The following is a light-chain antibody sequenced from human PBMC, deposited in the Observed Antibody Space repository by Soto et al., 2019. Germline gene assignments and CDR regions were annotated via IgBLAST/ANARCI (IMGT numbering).Light chain of an antibody. V-gene: IGKV1-33*01. J-gene: IGKJ4*02. CDR2: DAF. Sequence: DIQMTQSPSSLSASVGDSVTITCQASHDIINYLNCFQQKPGEAPKLLIFDAFKLETGVPSRFSGSGSGTDVTLTISSLQPEDIATYYCQQYDNLSVTFGGGTKVEIK. CDR1: HDIINY. CDR3: QQYDNLSVT.